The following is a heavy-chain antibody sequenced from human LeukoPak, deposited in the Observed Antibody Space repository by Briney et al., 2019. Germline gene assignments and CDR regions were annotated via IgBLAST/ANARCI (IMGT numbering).Heavy chain of an antibody. CDR2: IYYSGST. D-gene: IGHD3-22*01. V-gene: IGHV4-59*01. J-gene: IGHJ2*01. CDR1: GGSISSYY. Sequence: PSETLSLTCTVSGGSISSYYWSWIRQPPGKGLEWIGYIYYSGSTNYNPSLKSRVTISVDTPKNQFSLKLSSVTAADTAVYYCARSYYDSSGYYPPSWYFDLWGRGTLVTVSS. CDR3: ARSYYDSSGYYPPSWYFDL.